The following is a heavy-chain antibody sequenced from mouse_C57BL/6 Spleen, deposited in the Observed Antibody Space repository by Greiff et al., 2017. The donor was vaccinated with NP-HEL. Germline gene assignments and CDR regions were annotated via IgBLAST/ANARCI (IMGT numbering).Heavy chain of an antibody. CDR1: GYTFTSYW. D-gene: IGHD1-1*01. CDR3: ARSYYGSSWWYFDV. V-gene: IGHV1-69*01. J-gene: IGHJ1*03. Sequence: QVQLQQPGAELVMPGASVKLSCKASGYTFTSYWMHWVKQRPGQGLEWIGEIDPSDSYTNYNQKFKGKSTLTVDKSSSTAYMQRSSLTSEDSAVYYCARSYYGSSWWYFDVWGTGTTVTVSS. CDR2: IDPSDSYT.